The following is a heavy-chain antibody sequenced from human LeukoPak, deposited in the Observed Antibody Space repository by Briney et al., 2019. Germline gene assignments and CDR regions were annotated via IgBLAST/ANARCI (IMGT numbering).Heavy chain of an antibody. D-gene: IGHD3-22*01. CDR1: NYSITSGYF. Sequence: SETLSLTCAVSNYSITSGYFWGWIRQPPGKGLEWIASICHSGTTYYNPSLRNRATLFVDTSKNQFSLKLTSLTAADTAVYYCARDGVFHDSDGYSFDYWGQGTLVTVSS. J-gene: IGHJ4*02. V-gene: IGHV4-38-2*02. CDR3: ARDGVFHDSDGYSFDY. CDR2: ICHSGTT.